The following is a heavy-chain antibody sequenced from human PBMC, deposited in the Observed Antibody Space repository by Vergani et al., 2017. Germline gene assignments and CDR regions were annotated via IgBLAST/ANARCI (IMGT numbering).Heavy chain of an antibody. J-gene: IGHJ6*02. Sequence: QVQLVQSGAEVKKPGASVKVSCKASGYTFTSYYMHWVRQAPGQGLEWMGIINPSGGSTSYAQKFQGRVTMTRDTSTSTDYMELSSLRSEDTAVYYCARDSYGSVYYYYYGMDVWGQGTTVTVSS. V-gene: IGHV1-46*03. D-gene: IGHD3-10*01. CDR2: INPSGGST. CDR1: GYTFTSYY. CDR3: ARDSYGSVYYYYYGMDV.